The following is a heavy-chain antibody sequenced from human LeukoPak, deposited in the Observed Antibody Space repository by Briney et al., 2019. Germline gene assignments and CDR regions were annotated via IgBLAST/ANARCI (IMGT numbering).Heavy chain of an antibody. CDR3: AGGGRDGYNLDY. J-gene: IGHJ4*02. CDR2: IYYSGST. D-gene: IGHD5-24*01. V-gene: IGHV4-59*01. CDR1: GGSISSYY. Sequence: PSQTLSLTCTVSGGSISSYYWSWIRQPPGKGLEWIGYIYYSGSTNYNPSLKSRVTISVDTSKNQFSLKLSSVTAADTAVYYCAGGGRDGYNLDYWGQGTLVTVSS.